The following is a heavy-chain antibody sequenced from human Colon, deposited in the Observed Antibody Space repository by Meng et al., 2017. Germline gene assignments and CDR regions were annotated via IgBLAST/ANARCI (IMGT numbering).Heavy chain of an antibody. Sequence: QVQLQQWGAGLLKPSETLSLPCAVYGGSFSGYYWSWIRQPPGKGLEWIGEINHSGSTNYNPSLKSRVTISIDRSKNQFSLKLSSVTAADTAVYYCARDRKHYGERGWFDPWGQGTLVTVSS. J-gene: IGHJ5*02. CDR3: ARDRKHYGERGWFDP. D-gene: IGHD4-17*01. V-gene: IGHV4-34*01. CDR2: INHSGST. CDR1: GGSFSGYY.